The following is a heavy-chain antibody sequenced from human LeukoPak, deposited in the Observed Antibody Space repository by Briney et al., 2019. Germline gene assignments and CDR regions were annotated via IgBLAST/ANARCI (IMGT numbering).Heavy chain of an antibody. V-gene: IGHV5-51*01. D-gene: IGHD4-17*01. Sequence: GESLKISCKGSGYSFANYWIGWVRQMPGKGLEWMGFIYPGDSDARYSPSFQGQVTLSADKSINTAYLQWSSLRAPDTAMYYCATKLHGDYFDYWGQGSLVTVSS. CDR1: GYSFANYW. CDR2: IYPGDSDA. CDR3: ATKLHGDYFDY. J-gene: IGHJ4*02.